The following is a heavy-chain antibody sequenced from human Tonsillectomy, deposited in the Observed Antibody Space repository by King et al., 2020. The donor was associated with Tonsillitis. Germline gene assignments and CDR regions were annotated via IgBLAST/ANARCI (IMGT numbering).Heavy chain of an antibody. D-gene: IGHD3-22*01. Sequence: VQLVQSGGGLVQHGGSLRLSCAASGFTFSSYSMNWVRQAPGKGLEWVSYISNSSTTIYYADSVKGRFTISKDNAKNSLYLQMNSLRDEDTAVYYCARDGTDTSGYYLPLDYWGQGALVTVSS. CDR1: GFTFSSYS. CDR2: ISNSSTTI. J-gene: IGHJ4*02. CDR3: ARDGTDTSGYYLPLDY. V-gene: IGHV3-48*02.